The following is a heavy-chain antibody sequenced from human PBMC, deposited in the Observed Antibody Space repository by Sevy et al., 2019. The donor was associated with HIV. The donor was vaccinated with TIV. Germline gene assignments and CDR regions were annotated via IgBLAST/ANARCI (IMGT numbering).Heavy chain of an antibody. CDR2: IYVGRNT. V-gene: IGHV3-53*01. CDR1: GFTVTFNS. CDR3: VRERAGIDH. D-gene: IGHD6-19*01. J-gene: IGHJ4*02. Sequence: GGSLRLSCAASGFTVTFNSMSWVRQAPGRGLVWVSVIYVGRNTYYADSVKGRFTIFRDSFKDTVDLQMDGLRPEDSGVYYGVRERAGIDHWGQGTLVTVSS.